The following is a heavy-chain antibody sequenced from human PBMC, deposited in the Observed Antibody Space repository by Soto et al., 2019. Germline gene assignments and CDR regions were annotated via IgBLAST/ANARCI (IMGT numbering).Heavy chain of an antibody. V-gene: IGHV3-73*01. CDR2: IRSKANSYAT. Sequence: GSLRLSCAASGVTFSGSAMPWVRQASGKGLEWVGRIRSKANSYATAYAASVKGRFTISRDDSKNTAYLQMNSLKTEDTAVYYCTRPGAPPNWGQGTLVTSPQ. D-gene: IGHD3-10*01. CDR3: TRPGAPPN. CDR1: GVTFSGSA. J-gene: IGHJ1*01.